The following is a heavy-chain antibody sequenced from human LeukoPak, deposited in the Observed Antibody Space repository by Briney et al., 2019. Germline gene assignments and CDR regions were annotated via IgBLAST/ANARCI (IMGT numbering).Heavy chain of an antibody. V-gene: IGHV4-31*03. D-gene: IGHD4-17*01. Sequence: PSQTLSLTCTVSGGSISSGGYYWSWIRQHPGKGLEWIGYIYYSGSTYYNPSLKSRVTISVDTSKNQFSLKLSSVTAADTAVYYCARGDYGDPFYYYYAMDVWGQGTTVTVSS. CDR1: GGSISSGGYY. CDR3: ARGDYGDPFYYYYAMDV. CDR2: IYYSGST. J-gene: IGHJ6*02.